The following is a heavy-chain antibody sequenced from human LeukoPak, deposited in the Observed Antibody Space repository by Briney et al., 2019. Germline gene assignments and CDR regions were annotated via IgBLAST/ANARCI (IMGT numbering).Heavy chain of an antibody. D-gene: IGHD2-15*01. V-gene: IGHV1-2*02. CDR2: INPNSGGT. J-gene: IGHJ3*02. CDR3: ARWGGPQDRAFDI. Sequence: ASVKVSCKASGYTFTGYYMHWVRQAPGQGLEWMGWINPNSGGTNYAQKFQGRVTMTRDTSISTAYMELSRLRSDDTAVYHCARWGGPQDRAFDIWGQGTMVTVSS. CDR1: GYTFTGYY.